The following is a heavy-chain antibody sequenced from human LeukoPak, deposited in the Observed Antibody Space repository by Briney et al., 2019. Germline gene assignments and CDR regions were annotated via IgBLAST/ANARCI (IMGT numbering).Heavy chain of an antibody. CDR3: ARHHCSSTSCPNSYYYYYGMDV. V-gene: IGHV3-23*01. D-gene: IGHD2-2*01. CDR2: ISSGGGST. Sequence: GGSLRLSCAASGFTFISYAMSWVRQAPGKGLEWVSAISSGGGSTYYADSVKGRFTISRDNSKNTLYLQMNSLRAEDTAVYYCARHHCSSTSCPNSYYYYYGMDVWGQGTTVTVSS. J-gene: IGHJ6*02. CDR1: GFTFISYA.